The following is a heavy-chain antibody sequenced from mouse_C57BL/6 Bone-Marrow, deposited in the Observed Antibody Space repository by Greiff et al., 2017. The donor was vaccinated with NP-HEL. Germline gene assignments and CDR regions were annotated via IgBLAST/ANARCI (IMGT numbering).Heavy chain of an antibody. J-gene: IGHJ3*01. Sequence: EVQGVESGGGLVKPGGSLKLSCAASGFTFSSYAMSWVRQTPEKRLEWVATISDGGSYTYYPDNVKGRFTISRDNAKNNLYLQMSHLKSEDTAMYYCAREGDGYSWFAYWGQGTLVTVSA. CDR1: GFTFSSYA. V-gene: IGHV5-4*01. CDR2: ISDGGSYT. CDR3: AREGDGYSWFAY. D-gene: IGHD2-3*01.